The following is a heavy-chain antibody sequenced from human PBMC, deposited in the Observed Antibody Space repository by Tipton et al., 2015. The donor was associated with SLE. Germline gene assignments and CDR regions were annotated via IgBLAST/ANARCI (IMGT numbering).Heavy chain of an antibody. Sequence: TLSLTCTVSGGSISSYYWSWIRQPPGKGLEWIGYIYYSGSTNHNPSLKSRVTISVDTSKNQFSLKLSSVTAADTAVYYCARVISRQQLAFDYWGQGTLVTVSS. J-gene: IGHJ4*02. CDR3: ARVISRQQLAFDY. D-gene: IGHD6-13*01. V-gene: IGHV4-59*01. CDR1: GGSISSYY. CDR2: IYYSGST.